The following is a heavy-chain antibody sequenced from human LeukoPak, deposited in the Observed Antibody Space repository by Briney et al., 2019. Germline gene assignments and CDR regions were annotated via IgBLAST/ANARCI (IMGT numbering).Heavy chain of an antibody. V-gene: IGHV3-30*02. D-gene: IGHD4/OR15-4a*01. CDR2: IPFDGTNE. CDR3: AKDGTNYEFDY. CDR1: GFTFSRSV. J-gene: IGHJ4*02. Sequence: GGSLRLSCAASGFTFSRSVMHWVRQTPGRGLEWLAFIPFDGTNENCADSVKGRFTISRDNSKNTLYLQMNSLRADDTAIYYCAKDGTNYEFDYWGQGTLVTVSA.